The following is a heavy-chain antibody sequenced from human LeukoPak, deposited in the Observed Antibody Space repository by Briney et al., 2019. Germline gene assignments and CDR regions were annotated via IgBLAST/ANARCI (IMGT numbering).Heavy chain of an antibody. CDR2: IWSDSAEI. CDR1: GFIFSRYT. CDR3: ARDFFHSDISRPFDY. Sequence: GGSLRLSCAASGFIFSRYTINWVRQAPGKALEWVSSIWSDSAEIHYADSVKGRFTISRDNAKDSLYLQMNSLRAEDSAVYYCARDFFHSDISRPFDYWGQGTLVTVSS. V-gene: IGHV3-21*01. D-gene: IGHD3-3*02. J-gene: IGHJ4*02.